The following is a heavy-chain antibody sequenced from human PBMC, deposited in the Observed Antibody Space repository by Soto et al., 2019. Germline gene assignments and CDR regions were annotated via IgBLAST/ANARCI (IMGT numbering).Heavy chain of an antibody. CDR2: SYYSGST. D-gene: IGHD3-16*01. Sequence: QVQLQESGPGLVKPSQTLSLTCTVSGGSIRSDGYYWSWIRQYPGVGLEWLGYSYYSGSTYYNPSLKSRVTILVDTSKNQFTLKLSSVTAADTAVYYCAREQGLGAFDIWGQGTMVTIFS. CDR3: AREQGLGAFDI. J-gene: IGHJ3*02. CDR1: GGSIRSDGYY. V-gene: IGHV4-31*03.